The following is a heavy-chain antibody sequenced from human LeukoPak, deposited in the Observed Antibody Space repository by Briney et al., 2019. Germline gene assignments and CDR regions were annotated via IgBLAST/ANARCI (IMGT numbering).Heavy chain of an antibody. V-gene: IGHV3-23*01. D-gene: IGHD3-3*01. CDR2: ISGSGGST. CDR3: AKDTAYDFWSGPDLYYYYYMDV. Sequence: GGSLRLPCAASGFTFSSYAMSWVRQAPGKGLEWFSAISGSGGSTYYADSVKGRFTISRDNSKNTLYLQMNSLRAEDTAVYYCAKDTAYDFWSGPDLYYYYYMDVWGKGTTVTVSS. J-gene: IGHJ6*03. CDR1: GFTFSSYA.